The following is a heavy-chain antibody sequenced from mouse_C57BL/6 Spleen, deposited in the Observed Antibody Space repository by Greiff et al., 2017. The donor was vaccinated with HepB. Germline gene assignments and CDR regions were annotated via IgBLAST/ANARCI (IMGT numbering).Heavy chain of an antibody. Sequence: EVQLQQSGPELVKPGASVKIPCKASGYTFTDYNMDWVKQSHGKSLEWIGEINPNNGGTIYNQKFKGKATLTVDKSSITAYMERLSLTSEDTAVYYCAVYYSGYFDVWGTGTTVTVSS. J-gene: IGHJ1*03. D-gene: IGHD1-1*01. CDR2: INPNNGGT. CDR3: AVYYSGYFDV. CDR1: GYTFTDYN. V-gene: IGHV1-18*01.